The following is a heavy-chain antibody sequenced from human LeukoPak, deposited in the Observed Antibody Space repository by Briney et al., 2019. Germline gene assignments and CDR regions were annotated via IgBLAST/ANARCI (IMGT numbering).Heavy chain of an antibody. Sequence: SVKVSCKASGGTFSSYAISWVRQAPGQGLEWMGGITPIFGTANYAQKFQGRVTITADESTSTAYMELSSLRSEDTAVYYCATAYDSSGAFDIWGQGTMVTVSS. D-gene: IGHD5-12*01. CDR1: GGTFSSYA. V-gene: IGHV1-69*01. CDR3: ATAYDSSGAFDI. CDR2: ITPIFGTA. J-gene: IGHJ3*02.